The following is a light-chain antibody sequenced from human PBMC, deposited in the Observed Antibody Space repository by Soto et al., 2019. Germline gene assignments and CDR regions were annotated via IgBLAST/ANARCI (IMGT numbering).Light chain of an antibody. CDR2: DAS. CDR1: QTVINTY. J-gene: IGKJ1*01. CDR3: QQYGTSPWT. Sequence: EIVLTQSPGTLSLSPGERATLSCRASQTVINTYVAWYQQKPGQAPRLLIYDASTRATGIPDRFSGSGSGTDFTLTISRLGPEDFAVYYCQQYGTSPWTFCQGTKVDIK. V-gene: IGKV3-20*01.